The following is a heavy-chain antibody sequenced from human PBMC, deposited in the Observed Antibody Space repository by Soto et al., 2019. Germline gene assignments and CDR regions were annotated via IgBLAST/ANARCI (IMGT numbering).Heavy chain of an antibody. Sequence: QLQLQESGPGLVKPSETLSLTCTVSGGSISSSSYYWGWIRQPPGKGLEWIGSIYYSGSTYYNPPLKSRVTMSVNASKNQFSLRLSFVTAADTAVYYCVTSWDRYYYSGMDVWGQGTTVTVSS. CDR3: VTSWDRYYYSGMDV. CDR1: GGSISSSSYY. J-gene: IGHJ6*02. V-gene: IGHV4-39*01. CDR2: IYYSGST. D-gene: IGHD1-26*01.